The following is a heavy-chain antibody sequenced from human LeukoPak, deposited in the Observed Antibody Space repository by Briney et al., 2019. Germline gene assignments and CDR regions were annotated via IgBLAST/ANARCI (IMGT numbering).Heavy chain of an antibody. CDR2: ISGSGGST. Sequence: SGGSLRLSCAASGFTFSSYAMSWVRQAPGKGLEWVSAISGSGGSTYYADSVKGRFTISRDNSKNTLYLQMNSLRAEDTAVYYCAKDLLGYCSGGSCSPRGYFDYWGQGTLVTVSS. V-gene: IGHV3-23*01. J-gene: IGHJ4*02. D-gene: IGHD2-15*01. CDR1: GFTFSSYA. CDR3: AKDLLGYCSGGSCSPRGYFDY.